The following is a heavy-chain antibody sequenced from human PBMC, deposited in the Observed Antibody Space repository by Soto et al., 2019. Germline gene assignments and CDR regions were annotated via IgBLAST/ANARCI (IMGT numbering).Heavy chain of an antibody. Sequence: GGSLRLSCAASGFTFSNAWLSCVRQAPGKGLEWVGRIKSKTDGGTTDYTAPVKGRFTISRDDSKNTLYLQMNSLKIEDTAVYYCTTGSTSTKNYWGQGTLVTVSS. D-gene: IGHD6-6*01. V-gene: IGHV3-15*01. CDR1: GFTFSNAW. J-gene: IGHJ4*02. CDR2: IKSKTDGGTT. CDR3: TTGSTSTKNY.